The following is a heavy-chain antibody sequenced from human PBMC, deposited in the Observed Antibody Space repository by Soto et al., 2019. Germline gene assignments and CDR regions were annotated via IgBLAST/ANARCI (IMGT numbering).Heavy chain of an antibody. CDR2: ITWNSDSL. D-gene: IGHD6-6*01. Sequence: EVQLVESGGGLVQPGRSLRLSCAASGFIFEDYAMHWVRQAPGKGLEWVSSITWNSDSLAYTGSVKGRFTISRDNAKNSLYLEIDSLRPEDTALYFCTKSRGVAGRPLDDWGQGTFVTVSS. CDR3: TKSRGVAGRPLDD. J-gene: IGHJ4*02. CDR1: GFIFEDYA. V-gene: IGHV3-9*01.